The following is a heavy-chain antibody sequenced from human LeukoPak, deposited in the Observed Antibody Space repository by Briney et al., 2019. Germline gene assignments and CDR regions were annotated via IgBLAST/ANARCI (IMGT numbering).Heavy chain of an antibody. CDR1: GYSISSGYY. CDR2: IYHSGST. V-gene: IGHV4-38-2*02. D-gene: IGHD3-10*01. CDR3: ARDDGLWFGELNDAFDI. Sequence: SETLSLTCTVSGYSISSGYYWGWIRQPPGKGLEWIGSIYHSGSTYYNPSLKSRVTISVDTSKNQFSLKLSSVTAADTAVYYCARDDGLWFGELNDAFDIWGQGTMVAVSS. J-gene: IGHJ3*02.